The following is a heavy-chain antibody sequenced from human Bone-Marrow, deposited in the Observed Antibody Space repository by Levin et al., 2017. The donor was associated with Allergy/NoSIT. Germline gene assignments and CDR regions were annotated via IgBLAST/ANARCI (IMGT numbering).Heavy chain of an antibody. V-gene: IGHV3-30*18. Sequence: GESLKISCAASGFTFSSYGMHWVRQAPGKGLEWVAVISYDGSNKYYADSVKGRFTISRDNSKNTLYLQMNSLRAEDTAVYYCAKDFYYGSGSYPTLDYWGQGTLVTVSS. J-gene: IGHJ4*02. CDR2: ISYDGSNK. CDR3: AKDFYYGSGSYPTLDY. CDR1: GFTFSSYG. D-gene: IGHD3-10*01.